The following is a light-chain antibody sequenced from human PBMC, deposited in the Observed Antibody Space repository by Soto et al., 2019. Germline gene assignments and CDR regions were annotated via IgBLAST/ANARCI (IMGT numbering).Light chain of an antibody. Sequence: DIQMTHSPSSLSASVGDRVTITCRASQSIDRYLNWYQQKPGTAPKLLISGASSLRSGVPSRFSGSGSGTDFTLTINSLQPEAFATYYCQLGSRTLTFGGGIKMEIX. CDR1: QSIDRY. J-gene: IGKJ4*01. CDR3: QLGSRTLT. CDR2: GAS. V-gene: IGKV1-39*01.